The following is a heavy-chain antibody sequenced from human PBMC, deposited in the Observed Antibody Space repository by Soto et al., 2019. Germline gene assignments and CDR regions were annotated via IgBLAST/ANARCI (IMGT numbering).Heavy chain of an antibody. J-gene: IGHJ5*02. CDR3: VRDRVRGSRTYAGFDP. D-gene: IGHD3-10*01. CDR2: IYYYGNP. CDR1: GASINSGEDY. V-gene: IGHV4-30-4*01. Sequence: QVQLQESGPGLVKPSQTLSLTCTVSGASINSGEDYWSWIRQPPGKGLEWIGYIYYYGNPYYIPSLKSRVTISFDTSKNQFSLKLTSVTAADTAVYFCVRDRVRGSRTYAGFDPWGPGTLVTVSS.